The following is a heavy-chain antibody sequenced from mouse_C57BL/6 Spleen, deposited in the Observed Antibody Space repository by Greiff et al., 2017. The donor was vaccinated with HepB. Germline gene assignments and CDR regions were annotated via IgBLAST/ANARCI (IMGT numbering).Heavy chain of an antibody. CDR2: INPNNGGT. V-gene: IGHV1-18*01. CDR3: ARGDDYDWYFDV. CDR1: GYTFTDYN. J-gene: IGHJ1*03. Sequence: EVQLLQSGPELVKPGASVKIPCKASGYTFTDYNMDWVKQSHGKSLEWIGDINPNNGGTIYNQKFKGKATLTVDKSSSTAYMELRSLTSEDTAVYYCARGDDYDWYFDVWGTGTTVTVSS. D-gene: IGHD2-4*01.